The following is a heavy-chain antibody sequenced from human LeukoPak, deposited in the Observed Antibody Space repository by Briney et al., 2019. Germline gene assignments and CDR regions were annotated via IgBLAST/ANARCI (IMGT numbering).Heavy chain of an antibody. CDR1: GDSITGGGYY. D-gene: IGHD3/OR15-3a*01. CDR3: ARGSSHYYYFFGMDV. V-gene: IGHV3-20*04. CDR2: INWNGVRT. J-gene: IGHJ6*02. Sequence: ETLSLTCTVSGDSITGGGYYWSWVRQAPGKGLEWVSGINWNGVRTEYADSVKGRVTISRDNANNSLFLEMNSLGAEDTGLYYCARGSSHYYYFFGMDVWGQGTTVTVSS.